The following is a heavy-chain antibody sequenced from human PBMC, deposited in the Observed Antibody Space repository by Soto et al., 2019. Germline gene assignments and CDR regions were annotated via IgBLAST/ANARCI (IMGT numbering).Heavy chain of an antibody. J-gene: IGHJ6*02. Sequence: GASVKVSCKASGXTFTSYAMHWVRQAPGQRLEWMGWINAGNGNTKYSQKFQGRVTITRDTSASTAYMELSSLRSEDTVVYYCASSNIVAAPYGMDVWGQGTTVTVSS. CDR1: GXTFTSYA. CDR3: ASSNIVAAPYGMDV. D-gene: IGHD6-13*01. CDR2: INAGNGNT. V-gene: IGHV1-3*01.